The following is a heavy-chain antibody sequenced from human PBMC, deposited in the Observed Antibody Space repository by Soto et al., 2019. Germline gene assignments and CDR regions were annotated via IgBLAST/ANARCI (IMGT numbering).Heavy chain of an antibody. CDR3: AKSRYADSSGDYYDF. CDR1: GFTFSNYA. Sequence: ASLRLSCAASGFTFSNYAMSWVRQAPGEGLEGVSGIGGRGTSSYYADSVKGRFAISRDNSYNTLFLQLHSLRAEDTAVYYCAKSRYADSSGDYYDFWGQGTRVTVSS. J-gene: IGHJ4*02. D-gene: IGHD3-22*01. CDR2: IGGRGTSS. V-gene: IGHV3-23*01.